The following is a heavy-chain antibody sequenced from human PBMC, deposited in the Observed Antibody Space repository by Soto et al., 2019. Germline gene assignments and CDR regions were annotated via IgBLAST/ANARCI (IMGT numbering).Heavy chain of an antibody. V-gene: IGHV3-30*18. CDR2: ISYDESVK. J-gene: IGHJ4*02. CDR3: AKDEYSTSSPSFDF. CDR1: GFSFSYYA. D-gene: IGHD6-6*01. Sequence: QLVESGGGVVPPGRSLRLSCAASGFSFSYYAMHWVRQAPGKGLEWVALISYDESVKYYVDSVKGRFTISSDNSKDTVDLQMDSLTPEDTGVYYCAKDEYSTSSPSFDFWGRGPLVTVSS.